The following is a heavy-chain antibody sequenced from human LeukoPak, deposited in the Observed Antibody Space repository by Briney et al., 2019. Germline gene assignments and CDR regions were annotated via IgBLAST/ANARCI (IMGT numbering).Heavy chain of an antibody. Sequence: PGGSLRLSCSASGFAFSSYWMHWVRQAPGKGLEWVANIKQDGSEKYYVDSVKGRFTISRDNSKNTLYLQMNSLRAEDTALYYCAKDTTLLIRLPGYFDYWGQGTLVTVSS. J-gene: IGHJ4*02. CDR3: AKDTTLLIRLPGYFDY. V-gene: IGHV3-7*03. CDR1: GFAFSSYW. CDR2: IKQDGSEK. D-gene: IGHD1-1*01.